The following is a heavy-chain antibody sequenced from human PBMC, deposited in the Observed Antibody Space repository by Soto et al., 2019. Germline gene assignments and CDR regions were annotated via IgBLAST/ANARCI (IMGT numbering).Heavy chain of an antibody. CDR2: IYYSGST. V-gene: IGHV4-59*08. CDR1: GGSTSSYY. Sequence: SETLSLSCTVSGGSTSSYYWSWIRQPPGKGLEWIGYIYYSGSTNYNPSLKSRVTISVDTSKNQFSLKLSSVTAADTAVYYCASYYRGYSAYWGQGTLVTVSS. J-gene: IGHJ4*02. CDR3: ASYYRGYSAY. D-gene: IGHD3-10*01.